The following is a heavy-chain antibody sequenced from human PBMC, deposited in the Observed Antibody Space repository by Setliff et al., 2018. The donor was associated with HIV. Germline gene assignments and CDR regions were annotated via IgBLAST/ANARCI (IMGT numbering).Heavy chain of an antibody. Sequence: ASVKVSCKASGYTFTAYYLHWVRQAPGQGLEWMGRINPNNGDTNYAQKFQGRVTMTRDTSISTACMELSRLRSDDTAVYYCAREFGAGIRQIVAGEFYYMDVWGKGTTVTVSS. J-gene: IGHJ6*03. V-gene: IGHV1-2*06. CDR1: GYTFTAYY. CDR3: AREFGAGIRQIVAGEFYYMDV. CDR2: INPNNGDT. D-gene: IGHD5-12*01.